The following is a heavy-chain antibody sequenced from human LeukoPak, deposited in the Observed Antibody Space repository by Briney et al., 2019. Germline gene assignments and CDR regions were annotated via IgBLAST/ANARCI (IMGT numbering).Heavy chain of an antibody. CDR3: ARDKGYYDSSGYYPYYFDY. D-gene: IGHD3-22*01. CDR2: IIPIFGTA. CDR1: GGTFSSYA. Sequence: SVTVSCTASGGTFSSYAISWVRQAPGQGLEWMGGIIPIFGTANYAQKFQGRVTITADESTSTAYMELSSLRSEDTAVYYCARDKGYYDSSGYYPYYFDYWGQGTLVTVSS. V-gene: IGHV1-69*13. J-gene: IGHJ4*02.